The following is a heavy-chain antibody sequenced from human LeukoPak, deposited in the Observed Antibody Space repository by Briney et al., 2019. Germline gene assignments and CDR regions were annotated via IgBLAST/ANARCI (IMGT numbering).Heavy chain of an antibody. D-gene: IGHD3-10*01. CDR1: GFTFSSYA. CDR3: ARIADYGSGFEL. Sequence: GGSLRLSCAASGFTFSSYAMSWVRQAPGKGLEWVSTISGGGGSTYYADSVKGRFTISGDNAKNTLYLQMNSLRADDTAVYYCARIADYGSGFELWGQGTLVTVSS. J-gene: IGHJ4*02. CDR2: ISGGGGST. V-gene: IGHV3-23*01.